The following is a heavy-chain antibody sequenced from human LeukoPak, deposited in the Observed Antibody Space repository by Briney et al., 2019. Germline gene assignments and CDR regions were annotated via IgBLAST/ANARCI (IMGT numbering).Heavy chain of an antibody. Sequence: GGSLRLSCAASGFTFSSYWMHWVRQAPGKGLVWVSRINSDGSSTSYADSVKGRFTISRDNAKNTRYLQMNSLRAEDTAVYYCAKGRGYSYGQIDYWGQGTLVTVSS. V-gene: IGHV3-74*01. CDR1: GFTFSSYW. D-gene: IGHD5-18*01. CDR2: INSDGSST. CDR3: AKGRGYSYGQIDY. J-gene: IGHJ4*02.